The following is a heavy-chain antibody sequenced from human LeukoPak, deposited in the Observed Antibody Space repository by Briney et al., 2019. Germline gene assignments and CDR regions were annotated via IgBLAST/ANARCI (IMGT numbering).Heavy chain of an antibody. Sequence: SGTLSLTCAVSGGSISSSNWWSWVRQPPGKGLEWIEEIYHSGSTNYNPSLKSRVTISVDKSKNQFSLKLSSVTAADTAVYYCARDSRDSGYDAFDYWGQGTLVTVPS. D-gene: IGHD5-12*01. CDR1: GGSISSSNW. J-gene: IGHJ4*02. V-gene: IGHV4-4*02. CDR3: ARDSRDSGYDAFDY. CDR2: IYHSGST.